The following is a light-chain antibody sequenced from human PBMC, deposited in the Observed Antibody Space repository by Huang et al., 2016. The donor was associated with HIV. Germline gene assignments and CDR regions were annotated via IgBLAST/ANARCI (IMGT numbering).Light chain of an antibody. J-gene: IGKJ2*01. CDR1: QGIGNS. Sequence: DIQMTQSPSSLSASVGDRVTITCRASQGIGNSLAWYHQKSGKAPKLLRFAASRLESGVPSRFSGSVSGTDYTLTISNLQPEDFATYFCHQYYTIPHTFGQGSKLEIK. V-gene: IGKV1-NL1*01. CDR2: AAS. CDR3: HQYYTIPHT.